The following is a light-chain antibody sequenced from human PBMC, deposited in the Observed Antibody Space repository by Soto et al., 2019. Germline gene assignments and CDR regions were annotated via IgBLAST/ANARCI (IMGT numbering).Light chain of an antibody. CDR3: QTWGTGGV. Sequence: QSVLTQSPSASASLGASVKLTCTLSSGHSNYVIAWHQHQPEKGPRYLMKLNSDGSHSKGDGIPDRISGSSSGAERYLTISSLQSDDEADYYCQTWGTGGVFGGGTKLTVL. J-gene: IGLJ3*02. CDR2: LNSDGSH. V-gene: IGLV4-69*01. CDR1: SGHSNYV.